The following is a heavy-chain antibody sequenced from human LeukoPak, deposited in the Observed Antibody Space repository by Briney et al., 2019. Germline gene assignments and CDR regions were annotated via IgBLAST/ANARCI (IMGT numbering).Heavy chain of an antibody. Sequence: PSETLSLTCTVSGGSISSYYWSWIRQPPGKGLEWIGYIYYSGSTNYNPSLKSRVTISVDTSKNQFSLKLSSVTAADTAVYYCARAGIDPSFDYWGQGTLVTVSS. CDR2: IYYSGST. D-gene: IGHD3-9*01. V-gene: IGHV4-59*01. J-gene: IGHJ4*02. CDR3: ARAGIDPSFDY. CDR1: GGSISSYY.